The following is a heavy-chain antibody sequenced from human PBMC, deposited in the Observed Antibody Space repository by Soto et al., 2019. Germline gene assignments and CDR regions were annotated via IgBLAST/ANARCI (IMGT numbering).Heavy chain of an antibody. Sequence: EEQVSESGGAWLQRGGSLRLSCAAFGLNFTTFALSGFAQAPGKGLDWVSHISSSGGSRDYADSVRGRFTISRDNSKNVLFLQMNSLRADDTATYYCAKDPPSPWTANWVDPWGKGTLVTVSS. J-gene: IGHJ5*02. CDR3: AKDPPSPWTANWVDP. CDR1: GLNFTTFA. D-gene: IGHD1-1*01. V-gene: IGHV3-23*01. CDR2: ISSSGGSR.